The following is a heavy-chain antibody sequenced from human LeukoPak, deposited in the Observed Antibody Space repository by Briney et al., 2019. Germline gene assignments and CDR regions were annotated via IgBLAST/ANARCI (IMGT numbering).Heavy chain of an antibody. D-gene: IGHD6-13*01. J-gene: IGHJ4*02. CDR1: GFTFSSYA. CDR2: ISGSGGST. Sequence: PGGSLRLSCAASGFTFSSYAVSWVRQAPGKGLEWVSAISGSGGSTYYADSVKGRFTISRDNSKNTLYLQMNSLRAEDTAVYYCAKVDVLSSWYFYFDYWGQGTLVTVSS. CDR3: AKVDVLSSWYFYFDY. V-gene: IGHV3-23*01.